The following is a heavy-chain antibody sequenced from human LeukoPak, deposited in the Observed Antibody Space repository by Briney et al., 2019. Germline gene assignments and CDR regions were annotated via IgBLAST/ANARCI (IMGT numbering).Heavy chain of an antibody. CDR2: ISWNSGSV. CDR1: GFTFGDYA. Sequence: GGSLRLSCEASGFTFGDYAMHWVRQAPGKGLEWVSGISWNSGSVVYADSVKGRFTISRDNAKNSLYLQMNSLRAEDTALYYCAKDIGLPRYTSSWYRGFDYWGRGTLVTVSS. D-gene: IGHD6-13*01. CDR3: AKDIGLPRYTSSWYRGFDY. V-gene: IGHV3-9*01. J-gene: IGHJ4*02.